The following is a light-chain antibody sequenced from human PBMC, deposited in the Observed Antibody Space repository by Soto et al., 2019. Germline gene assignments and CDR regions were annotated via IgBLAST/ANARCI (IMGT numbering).Light chain of an antibody. CDR3: QQTHRLPLS. Sequence: IQMTQSPSSVSASVGDRVTMTCRASQGVGGWLAWYQQKPGKVPKLLIYATSSLHSGVPSRFSGSGSGTDFPLSISSLQPEDFATYYCQQTHRLPLSFGRGTKVDIK. V-gene: IGKV1-12*01. J-gene: IGKJ3*01. CDR2: ATS. CDR1: QGVGGW.